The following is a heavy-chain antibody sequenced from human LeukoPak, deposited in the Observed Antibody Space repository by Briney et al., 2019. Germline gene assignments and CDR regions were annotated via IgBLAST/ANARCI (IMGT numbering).Heavy chain of an antibody. J-gene: IGHJ4*02. CDR1: GFTFSSYS. CDR2: ISSSSSTI. V-gene: IGHV3-48*01. D-gene: IGHD3-22*01. Sequence: HPGRSLRLSCAASGFTFSSYSMNWVRQAPGKGLEWVSYISSSSSTIYYADSVKGRFTISRDNAKNSLYLQMNSLRAEDTAVYYCARDTYDSSGPDFDYWGQGTLVTVSS. CDR3: ARDTYDSSGPDFDY.